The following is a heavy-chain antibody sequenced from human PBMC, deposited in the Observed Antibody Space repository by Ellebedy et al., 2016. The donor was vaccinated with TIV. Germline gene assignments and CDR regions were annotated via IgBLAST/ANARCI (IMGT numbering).Heavy chain of an antibody. Sequence: GGSLRLSCAASGFTFTNAWMNWVRQAPGKGLEWVSAISGSGGSTYYADSVKGRFTISRDNSKNTLYLQMNSLRAEDTAVYYCARLLGEMGYYYGMDVWGQGTTVTVSS. CDR2: ISGSGGST. CDR3: ARLLGEMGYYYGMDV. D-gene: IGHD3-10*01. V-gene: IGHV3-23*01. CDR1: GFTFTNAW. J-gene: IGHJ6*02.